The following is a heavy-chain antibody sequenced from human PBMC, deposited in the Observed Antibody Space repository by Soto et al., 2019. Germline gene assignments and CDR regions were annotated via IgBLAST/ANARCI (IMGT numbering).Heavy chain of an antibody. J-gene: IGHJ4*02. Sequence: QVQLQQSGPGLVKPSQTLSLTCAISGDSVSSNSAAWNWIRQSPSRGLEWLGRTYYRSKWYNDYAVSXXXRXXINPDTSKNQFSLQLNSVTPEDTAVYYCARGWEAYNSSLDFWGQGTLVTVSS. V-gene: IGHV6-1*01. D-gene: IGHD6-13*01. CDR3: ARGWEAYNSSLDF. CDR2: TYYRSKWYN. CDR1: GDSVSSNSAA.